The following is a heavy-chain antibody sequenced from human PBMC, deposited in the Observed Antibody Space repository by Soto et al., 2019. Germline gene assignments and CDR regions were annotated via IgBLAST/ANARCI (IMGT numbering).Heavy chain of an antibody. CDR1: GVSISGYY. Sequence: PSETLSLTCTVSGVSISGYYWSWIRQPPGKGLEWIGYIYYSGSTNYNPSLKSRVTISVDTSKNQFSLKLSSVTAADTAVYYCASGSSSWYGDVYWGQGTLVTVSS. J-gene: IGHJ4*02. CDR3: ASGSSSWYGDVY. V-gene: IGHV4-59*01. CDR2: IYYSGST. D-gene: IGHD6-13*01.